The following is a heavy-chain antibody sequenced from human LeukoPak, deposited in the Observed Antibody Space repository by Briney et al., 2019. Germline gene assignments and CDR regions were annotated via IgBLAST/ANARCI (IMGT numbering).Heavy chain of an antibody. V-gene: IGHV3-48*03. Sequence: GGSLRLSCAASGFTFSNYEFNWVRRAPGKGLEWVSYISSSGRNIYYADSVKGRSTISRDNAKNSLYLQMNSLRAEDTAVYYCARDLVQLWSKDFWGQGTLVTVSS. CDR3: ARDLVQLWSKDF. CDR1: GFTFSNYE. J-gene: IGHJ4*02. D-gene: IGHD5-18*01. CDR2: ISSSGRNI.